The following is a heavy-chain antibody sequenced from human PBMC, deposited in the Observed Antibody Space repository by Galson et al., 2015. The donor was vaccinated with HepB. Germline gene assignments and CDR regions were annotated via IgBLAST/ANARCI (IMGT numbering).Heavy chain of an antibody. CDR1: GFTFSNYA. V-gene: IGHV3-23*01. CDR3: VKDRDERSYYYYGMDV. CDR2: ISGSGGIT. D-gene: IGHD2-21*02. J-gene: IGHJ6*02. Sequence: SLRLSCAASGFTFSNYAMSWVRQAPGKGLEWVSAISGSGGITHYADSVKGRFTISRDNSKNTLYLQMNSLRAEDTAVYYCVKDRDERSYYYYGMDVWGQGTTVTVSS.